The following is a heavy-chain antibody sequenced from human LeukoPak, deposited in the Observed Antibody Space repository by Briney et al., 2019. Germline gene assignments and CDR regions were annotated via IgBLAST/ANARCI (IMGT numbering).Heavy chain of an antibody. J-gene: IGHJ4*02. V-gene: IGHV3-64D*06. CDR2: LSSIGEIK. CDR3: VKTYSGTYYDF. CDR1: GFTITSYA. D-gene: IGHD1-26*01. Sequence: PLGSPRVSCAASGFTITSYAMHWVRQAPGKGLEYVSALSSIGEIKFYADSVKGRFTISRDSSKNTLDLQMSSLRAEDTALYYCVKTYSGTYYDFWGQGTLGSDSS.